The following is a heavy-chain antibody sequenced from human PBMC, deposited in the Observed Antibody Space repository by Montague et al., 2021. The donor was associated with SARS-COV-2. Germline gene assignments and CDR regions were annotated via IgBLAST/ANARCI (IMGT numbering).Heavy chain of an antibody. D-gene: IGHD6-19*01. J-gene: IGHJ4*02. CDR1: GFDFSTSW. CDR3: ARDPNSSGGNMGSF. V-gene: IGHV3-7*01. Sequence: SLRLSCEAYGFDFSTSWMSWVRQSAGKGLEWVAIMKYDGSEKYYXDSXKGRFTISRDNARTSVFLQMNRLRVEDTAVYFCARDPNSSGGNMGSFWGRGTLVSVSS. CDR2: MKYDGSEK.